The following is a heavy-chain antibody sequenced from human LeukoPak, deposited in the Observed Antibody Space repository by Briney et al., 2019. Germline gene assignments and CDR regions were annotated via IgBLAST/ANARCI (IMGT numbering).Heavy chain of an antibody. CDR3: AKDRLGMTTFGRLIDY. CDR1: GFTFSGYG. J-gene: IGHJ4*02. CDR2: VRYGGTNA. V-gene: IGHV3-30*02. D-gene: IGHD3-16*01. Sequence: GGSLRLSCAASGFTFSGYGMHWVRQAPGKGLEWVAFVRYGGTNANYADSVKGRFTISRDNSKNTLYLPMNSLRAEVTAVYYCAKDRLGMTTFGRLIDYWGQGTLVTVSS.